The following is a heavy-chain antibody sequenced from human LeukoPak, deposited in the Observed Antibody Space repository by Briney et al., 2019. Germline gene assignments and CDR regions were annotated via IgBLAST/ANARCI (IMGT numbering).Heavy chain of an antibody. Sequence: GGSLRLSCAASGFTFSSFAMTWVRQAPGKGLEWVSTVSGSAGRTDYADSVKGRSTISRGNLKNTLYLQMNGLRAEDTAVYYCAKNRGHCVDGVCHNYYYMDVWGRGTTVTVSS. D-gene: IGHD2-8*02. CDR1: GFTFSSFA. CDR2: VSGSAGRT. J-gene: IGHJ6*03. CDR3: AKNRGHCVDGVCHNYYYMDV. V-gene: IGHV3-23*01.